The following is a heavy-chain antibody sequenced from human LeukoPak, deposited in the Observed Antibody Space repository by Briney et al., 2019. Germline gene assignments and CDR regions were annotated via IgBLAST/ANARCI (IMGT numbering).Heavy chain of an antibody. CDR2: IFYSGST. Sequence: PSETLSLTCTVSGGSIRSSSHNWDWIRQPPGKGLEYIGSIFYSGSTYYNPSLTSRVTISVDTSKNQFSLKLSSVTAADTAVYYCARQPKQPGFWSGYVDYWGQGILVTVSP. CDR1: GGSIRSSSHN. D-gene: IGHD3-3*01. V-gene: IGHV4-39*01. J-gene: IGHJ4*02. CDR3: ARQPKQPGFWSGYVDY.